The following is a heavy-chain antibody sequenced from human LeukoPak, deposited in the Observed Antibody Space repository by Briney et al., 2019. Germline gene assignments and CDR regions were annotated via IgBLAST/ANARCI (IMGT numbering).Heavy chain of an antibody. V-gene: IGHV3-33*06. D-gene: IGHD1-7*01. CDR2: IWYGESNS. CDR1: GFTFSRYG. J-gene: IGHJ6*03. CDR3: AKSFLELEAYDYYMDV. Sequence: GGSLRLSCAASGFTFSRYGMHWVRQAPGKGLEWVAVIWYGESNSYYADSVKGRFTISRDNSKKTLYLQMNGLRAEDTAVYYCAKSFLELEAYDYYMDVWGKGTTVTVSS.